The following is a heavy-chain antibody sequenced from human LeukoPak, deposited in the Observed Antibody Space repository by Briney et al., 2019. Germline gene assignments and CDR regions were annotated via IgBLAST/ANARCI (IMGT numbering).Heavy chain of an antibody. CDR2: ISYDGSNK. J-gene: IGHJ4*02. CDR1: GFTFSSYA. Sequence: GGSLRLSCAASGFTFSSYAMDWVRQAPGKGLEWVAVISYDGSNKYYADSVKGRFTISRDNSKNTLYLQMNSLRAEDTAVYYCASSSPATQWLVLCYWGQGTLVTVSS. D-gene: IGHD6-19*01. CDR3: ASSSPATQWLVLCY. V-gene: IGHV3-30-3*01.